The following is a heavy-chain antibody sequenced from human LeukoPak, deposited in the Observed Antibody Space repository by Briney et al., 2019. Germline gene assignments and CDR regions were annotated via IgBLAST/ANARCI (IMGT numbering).Heavy chain of an antibody. CDR3: ARWNYGSGSYYNPHPSFDY. V-gene: IGHV1-46*01. Sequence: ASVKVSCKASGYTFTSYYMHWVRQAPGQGLEWMGIINPSGGSTSYAQKFQGRVTMTRDTSTSTVYMELSSLRSEDTAVYYCARWNYGSGSYYNPHPSFDYWGQGTLVTVSS. CDR2: INPSGGST. CDR1: GYTFTSYY. J-gene: IGHJ4*02. D-gene: IGHD3-10*01.